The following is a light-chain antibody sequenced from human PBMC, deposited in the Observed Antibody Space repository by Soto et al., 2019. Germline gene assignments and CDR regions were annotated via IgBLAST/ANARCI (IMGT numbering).Light chain of an antibody. V-gene: IGLV1-44*01. CDR3: ASCDDSLNGYV. CDR2: SNN. CDR1: NSNIGNNT. J-gene: IGLJ1*01. Sequence: QSVLTQSPSASGTPGQRVTLSCSGSNSNIGNNTVSWYQQFPGAPPKVLIYSNNQRPSGVPDRFSGSKSGTSASLGISGLQSEDEADYYCASCDDSLNGYVFGSGTKLTVL.